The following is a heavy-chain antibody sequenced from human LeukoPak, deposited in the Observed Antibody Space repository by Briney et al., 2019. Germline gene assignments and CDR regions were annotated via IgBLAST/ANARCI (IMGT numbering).Heavy chain of an antibody. D-gene: IGHD5-18*01. J-gene: IGHJ3*02. Sequence: SVKVSCKASGGTFSSYAISWVRQAPGQGLEWMGRIIPIFGTANYAQKFQGRVTITTDESTSTAYMELSSLRSEDTAVYYCGRDRGYSYVQDAFDIWGQGTMVTVSS. CDR3: GRDRGYSYVQDAFDI. CDR1: GGTFSSYA. V-gene: IGHV1-69*05. CDR2: IIPIFGTA.